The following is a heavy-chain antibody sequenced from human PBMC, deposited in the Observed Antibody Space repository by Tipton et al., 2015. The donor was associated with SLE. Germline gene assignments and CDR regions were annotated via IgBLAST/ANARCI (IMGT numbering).Heavy chain of an antibody. Sequence: LTCAASGFTFSNAWMSWVRQAPGKGLEWVGRIKSKTDGGTTDYAAPVKGRFTISRDDSKNTLYLQMNSLKTEDTAVYYCTTAAAATRFDIWGQGTMVTVSS. D-gene: IGHD6-13*01. V-gene: IGHV3-15*01. CDR2: IKSKTDGGTT. CDR3: TTAAAATRFDI. J-gene: IGHJ3*02. CDR1: GFTFSNAW.